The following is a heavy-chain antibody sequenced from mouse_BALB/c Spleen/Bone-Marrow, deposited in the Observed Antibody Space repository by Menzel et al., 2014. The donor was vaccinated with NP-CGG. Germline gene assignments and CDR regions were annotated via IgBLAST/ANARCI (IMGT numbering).Heavy chain of an antibody. CDR2: IYPVNGYS. CDR3: LFGGYAMGY. Sequence: QDQLQQSAPDLEKPGVSLKISSKGSDYTFTDNYINWVKQKPGQGLEWIGWIYPVNGYSKYKEKFKVKATLTVDTSSSTALMRISGLTSEDTAVYFCLFGGYAMGYWGQGTSVTVSS. D-gene: IGHD1-1*02. V-gene: IGHV1-84*02. CDR1: DYTFTDNY. J-gene: IGHJ4*01.